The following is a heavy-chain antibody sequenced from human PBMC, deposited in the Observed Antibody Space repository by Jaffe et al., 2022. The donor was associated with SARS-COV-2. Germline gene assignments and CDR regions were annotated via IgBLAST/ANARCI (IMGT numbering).Heavy chain of an antibody. Sequence: EVQLVESGGGLVEPGRSLRLSCLGSGFTFGDHALSWFRQAPGKGLEWVGFIRSEVYDGETQYAASVRGRFTISRDDSKNIAYLQMNSLKTEDTAVYHCTRAQGGYDFVLDHWGQGTVVIVSS. D-gene: IGHD5-12*01. CDR3: TRAQGGYDFVLDH. V-gene: IGHV3-49*03. CDR1: GFTFGDHA. J-gene: IGHJ4*02. CDR2: IRSEVYDGET.